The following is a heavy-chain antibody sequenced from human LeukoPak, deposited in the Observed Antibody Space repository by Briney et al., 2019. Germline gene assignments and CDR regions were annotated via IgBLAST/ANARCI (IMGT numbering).Heavy chain of an antibody. V-gene: IGHV4-34*01. CDR1: GGSFSGYY. D-gene: IGHD3-3*01. CDR3: ARWRYYGFDI. Sequence: SGTLSLTCAVYGGSFSGYYWSWIRQPPGKGLELIGTIYYTGSTFYNPSLKSRVTISLDTSENQFSLKLSSVTAADTAVYYCARWRYYGFDIWGQGTMVTVSS. J-gene: IGHJ3*02. CDR2: IYYTGST.